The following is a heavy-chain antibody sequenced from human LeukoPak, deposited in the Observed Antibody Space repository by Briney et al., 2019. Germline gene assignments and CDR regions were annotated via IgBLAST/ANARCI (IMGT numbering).Heavy chain of an antibody. CDR1: GGTFSSYA. Sequence: VASVKVSCKASGGTFSSYAISWVRQAPGQGLEWMGGIIPIFGTANYAQKFQGRVTITADESTSTAYMELSSLRSEDTAVYYCARARTDGYYFDYWGQGTLVTVSS. D-gene: IGHD3/OR15-3a*01. CDR3: ARARTDGYYFDY. CDR2: IIPIFGTA. V-gene: IGHV1-69*13. J-gene: IGHJ4*02.